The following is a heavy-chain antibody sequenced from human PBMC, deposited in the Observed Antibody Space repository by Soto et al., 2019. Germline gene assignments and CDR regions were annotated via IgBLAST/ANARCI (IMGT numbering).Heavy chain of an antibody. CDR3: AKVLPSYIRGRGIFDY. J-gene: IGHJ4*01. D-gene: IGHD3-10*02. CDR1: GFTFSSYP. V-gene: IGHV3-23*01. CDR2: FSGSGGDT. Sequence: GGSLRLSCAASGFTFSSYPMSWVRQAPGKGLEWVAFSGSGGDTYYADSVKGRFTISRDNSKNTVYLQMNSLRADDTALYYCAKVLPSYIRGRGIFDYSGHATLVTVSS.